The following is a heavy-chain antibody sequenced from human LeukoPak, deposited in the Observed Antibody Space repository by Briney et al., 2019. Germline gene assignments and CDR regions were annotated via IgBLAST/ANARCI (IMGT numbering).Heavy chain of an antibody. Sequence: GESLKISCLASGYTFTDYWVGWVRQMPGKGLEWMGIIYCDGSKTTYSPSFQSQVTISVDKSTSTAYLQWSSLKASDTAIYFCARRAELGMRYFDFWGQGALLVVSS. V-gene: IGHV5-51*01. J-gene: IGHJ5*01. CDR3: ARRAELGMRYFDF. CDR2: IYCDGSKT. CDR1: GYTFTDYW. D-gene: IGHD7-27*01.